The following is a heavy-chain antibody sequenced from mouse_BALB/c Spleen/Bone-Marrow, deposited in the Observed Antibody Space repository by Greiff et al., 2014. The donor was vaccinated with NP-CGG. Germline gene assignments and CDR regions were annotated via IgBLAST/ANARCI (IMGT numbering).Heavy chain of an antibody. V-gene: IGHV1-69*01. D-gene: IGHD2-13*01. CDR1: GYTFTDYW. J-gene: IGHJ3*01. Sequence: QVQLQQSGAELVMPGASVKMSCKASGYTFTDYWIHWVKQRPGQGLEWIGAIDTSYTYTTYNQKFKGKATLTVDASSSTAYIQLSSLTSEDSAVYYCANIYYGDYGWFSYWGQETLVTVPA. CDR2: IDTSYTYT. CDR3: ANIYYGDYGWFSY.